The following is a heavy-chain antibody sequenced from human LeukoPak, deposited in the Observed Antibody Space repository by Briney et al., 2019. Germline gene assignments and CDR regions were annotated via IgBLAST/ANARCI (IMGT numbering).Heavy chain of an antibody. V-gene: IGHV4-34*01. Sequence: SETLSLTCAVYGGSFSGYYWSWIRQPPGKGLEWIGEINHSGSTNYNPSLKSRVTISVDTSKNQFPLKLSSVTAADTAVYYCARGGGIAAAGTYRRFDYWGQGTLVTVSS. CDR3: ARGGGIAAAGTYRRFDY. CDR2: INHSGST. J-gene: IGHJ4*02. CDR1: GGSFSGYY. D-gene: IGHD6-13*01.